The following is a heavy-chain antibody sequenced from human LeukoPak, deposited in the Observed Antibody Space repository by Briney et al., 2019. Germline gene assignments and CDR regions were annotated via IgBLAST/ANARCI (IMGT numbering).Heavy chain of an antibody. CDR2: IYYSGST. CDR3: ARAFRARYFDL. D-gene: IGHD2/OR15-2a*01. CDR1: GGSISSSSYY. Sequence: KPSETLSLTCTVSGGSISSSSYYWGWIRQPPGKGLEWIGIIYYSGSTYYNPSLKGRVTISVDTSKNQFSLKLSSVTAADTAVYYCARAFRARYFDLWGRGTPVTVSS. J-gene: IGHJ2*01. V-gene: IGHV4-39*01.